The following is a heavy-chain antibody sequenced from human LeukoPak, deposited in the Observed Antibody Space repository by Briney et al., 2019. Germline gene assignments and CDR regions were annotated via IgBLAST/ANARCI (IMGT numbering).Heavy chain of an antibody. CDR1: GFTFSSYA. CDR3: AKPKITMVRGVRGYFDY. Sequence: PGGSLRLSYAASGFTFSSYAMSWVRQAPGKGLEWVSAISGSGGSTYYADSVKGRFTISRDNSKNTLYLQMNSLRAEDTAVYYCAKPKITMVRGVRGYFDYWGQGTLVTVSS. D-gene: IGHD3-10*01. V-gene: IGHV3-23*01. J-gene: IGHJ4*02. CDR2: ISGSGGST.